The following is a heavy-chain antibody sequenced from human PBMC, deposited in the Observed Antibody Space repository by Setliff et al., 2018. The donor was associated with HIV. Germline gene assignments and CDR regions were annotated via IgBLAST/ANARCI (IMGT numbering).Heavy chain of an antibody. Sequence: GGSLRLSCAASGFTFSSYSTNWVRQAPGKGLEWVSSISSSSSYRYYADSVKGRFTITRDNAQNSLSLQMDNLRAEDTAVYYCPRVQNEYIYGYNNYYYMDVWGKGTTVTVSS. V-gene: IGHV3-21*03. CDR1: GFTFSSYS. D-gene: IGHD5-18*01. CDR2: ISSSSSYR. J-gene: IGHJ6*03. CDR3: PRVQNEYIYGYNNYYYMDV.